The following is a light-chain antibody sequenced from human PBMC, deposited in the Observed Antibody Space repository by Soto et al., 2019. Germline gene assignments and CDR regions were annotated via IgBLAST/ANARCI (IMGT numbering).Light chain of an antibody. J-gene: IGKJ4*01. CDR3: QHYKTWPLS. V-gene: IGKV3-15*01. Sequence: EMVMTQSPATLSVSPGERATLSCRASQSVSNNLAWYQQKPGQAPRLLIYGASNRATGIPARFSGDGSGTEFTLTISSLQSDDIAVYYCQHYKTWPLSFGGGTRVEI. CDR1: QSVSNN. CDR2: GAS.